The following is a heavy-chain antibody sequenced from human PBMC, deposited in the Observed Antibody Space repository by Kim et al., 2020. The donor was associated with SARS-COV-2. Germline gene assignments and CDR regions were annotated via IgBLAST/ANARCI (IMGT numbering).Heavy chain of an antibody. CDR2: ISAYNGNT. Sequence: ASVKVSCKASGYTFTSYGISWVRQAPGQGLEWMGWISAYNGNTNYAQKLQGRVTMTTDTSTSTAYMELRSLRSDDTAVYYCARGSSSWLDYYYYGMDVWGQGTTVTVSS. D-gene: IGHD6-13*01. CDR1: GYTFTSYG. J-gene: IGHJ6*02. V-gene: IGHV1-18*01. CDR3: ARGSSSWLDYYYYGMDV.